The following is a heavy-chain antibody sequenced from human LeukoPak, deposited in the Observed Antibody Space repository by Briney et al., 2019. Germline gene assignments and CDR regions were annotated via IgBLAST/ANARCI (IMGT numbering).Heavy chain of an antibody. Sequence: PGGSLRLSCAASGFTFSSYSMNWVRQAPGKGLEWVSYISSSSSTIYYADSVKGRFTISRDNAKNSLYLQMNSLRAEDTAVYYCARKWSSLDYWGQGTLVTVSS. V-gene: IGHV3-48*04. CDR3: ARKWSSLDY. D-gene: IGHD1-26*01. J-gene: IGHJ4*02. CDR2: ISSSSSTI. CDR1: GFTFSSYS.